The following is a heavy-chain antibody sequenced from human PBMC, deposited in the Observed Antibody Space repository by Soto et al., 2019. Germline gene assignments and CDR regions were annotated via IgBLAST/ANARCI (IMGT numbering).Heavy chain of an antibody. CDR2: IYPGDSDT. CDR3: ARLKKEIVVVVAASYFDY. CDR1: GYSFTSYW. D-gene: IGHD2-15*01. V-gene: IGHV5-51*01. J-gene: IGHJ4*02. Sequence: GESLKISCKGSGYSFTSYWIGWVRQMPGKGLEWMGIIYPGDSDTRYSPSFQGQVTISADKSISTAYLQWSSLKASDTAMYYCARLKKEIVVVVAASYFDYWGQGTLVTVSS.